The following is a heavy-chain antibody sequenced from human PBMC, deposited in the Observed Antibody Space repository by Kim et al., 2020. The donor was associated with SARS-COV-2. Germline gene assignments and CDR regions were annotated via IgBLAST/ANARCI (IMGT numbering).Heavy chain of an antibody. D-gene: IGHD3-9*01. J-gene: IGHJ6*02. Sequence: GGSLRLSCVASGFTFRSSAMNWVRQAPGKGLEWVSHINENHGRTYYADSVKGRFTISRDNSKNTLYLQMNSLRAGDTAVYYCAKPVKPRRALPLIFTGSGDGNPYYYGMDVWGQGTTVTVSS. CDR2: INENHGRT. CDR1: GFTFRSSA. CDR3: AKPVKPRRALPLIFTGSGDGNPYYYGMDV. V-gene: IGHV3-23*01.